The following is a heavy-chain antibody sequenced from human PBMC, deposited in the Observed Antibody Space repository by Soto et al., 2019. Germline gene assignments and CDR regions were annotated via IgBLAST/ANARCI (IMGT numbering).Heavy chain of an antibody. D-gene: IGHD2-8*01. CDR3: ARYPLYDPAFDI. Sequence: GGSLRLSCAASGFTFSSYWMHWVRQAPGKGLVWVSRINSDGSSTSYADSVKGRFTISRDNAKNTLYLQMNSLRAEDTAVYYCARYPLYDPAFDIWGQGTMVTVSS. CDR1: GFTFSSYW. CDR2: INSDGSST. V-gene: IGHV3-74*01. J-gene: IGHJ3*02.